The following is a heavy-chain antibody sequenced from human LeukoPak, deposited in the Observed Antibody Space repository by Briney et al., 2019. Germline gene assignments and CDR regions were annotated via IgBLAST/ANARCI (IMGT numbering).Heavy chain of an antibody. CDR1: GYTISNYW. V-gene: IGHV3-7*01. Sequence: GSLRLSCAASGYTISNYWMAWVRQAPGKGLEWVANIKPDGSEKYYVDSVKGRFTVSRDNTKNSLYLQMNSLRVEDTALYYCARWWATSASIFIDYWGQGTLVTVSS. J-gene: IGHJ4*02. D-gene: IGHD3-3*02. CDR2: IKPDGSEK. CDR3: ARWWATSASIFIDY.